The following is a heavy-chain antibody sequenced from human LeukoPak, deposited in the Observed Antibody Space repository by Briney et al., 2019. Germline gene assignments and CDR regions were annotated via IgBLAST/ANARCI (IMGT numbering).Heavy chain of an antibody. CDR2: IKHDGSYQ. D-gene: IGHD4-23*01. J-gene: IGHJ4*02. Sequence: GGSLRLSCAASGFTFSRYWMSWVRLSPGKGLEWVGNIKHDGSYQFCVYSVRGRFTISRDNAKNSLYLQMSSLTAEDTAIYYCAKDTDVGNFDYWGQGTLVTVSS. CDR1: GFTFSRYW. V-gene: IGHV3-7*01. CDR3: AKDTDVGNFDY.